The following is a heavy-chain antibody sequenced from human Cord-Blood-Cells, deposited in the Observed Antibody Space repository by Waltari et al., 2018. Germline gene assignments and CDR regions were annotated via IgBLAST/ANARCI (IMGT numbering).Heavy chain of an antibody. CDR1: GGSFSGYY. CDR3: ARGRRDIVVVPAAIWFDP. CDR2: INHSGRT. D-gene: IGHD2-2*01. V-gene: IGHV4-34*01. J-gene: IGHJ5*02. Sequence: QVQLQQWGAGLLKPSETLSLTCAVYGGSFSGYYWSWIRQPPGKGLEGIGEINHSGRTNYNPSLKSRVTISVDTSKNQFSLKLSSVTAADTAVHYCARGRRDIVVVPAAIWFDPWGQGTLVTVSS.